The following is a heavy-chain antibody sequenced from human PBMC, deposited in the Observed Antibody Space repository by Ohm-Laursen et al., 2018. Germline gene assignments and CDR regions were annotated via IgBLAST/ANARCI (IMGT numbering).Heavy chain of an antibody. CDR2: ISSSSSTI. D-gene: IGHD3-22*01. CDR3: ARDYDSSGYYYPAPFDY. CDR1: GFTFGDYA. J-gene: IGHJ4*02. Sequence: SLRLSCSASGFTFGDYAMSWFRQAPGKGLEWVSYISSSSSTIYYADSVKGRFTISRDNAKNSLYLQMNSLRAEDTAVYYCARDYDSSGYYYPAPFDYWGQGTLVTVSS. V-gene: IGHV3-48*01.